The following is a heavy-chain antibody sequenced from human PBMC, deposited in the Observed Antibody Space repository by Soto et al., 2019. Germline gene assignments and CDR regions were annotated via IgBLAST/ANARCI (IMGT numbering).Heavy chain of an antibody. V-gene: IGHV1-18*01. CDR2: ISAHNGNT. J-gene: IGHJ4*02. CDR3: ARGRYGDY. CDR1: GYAFTTYG. Sequence: QVHLVQSGAEVKKPGASVKVSCQGSGYAFTTYGITWVRQAPGQGLEWMGWISAHNGNTNYALKIHGRATVTRDTSTSTAYMELRSLRYDLTAVYYCARGRYGDYWGQGALVTVSS. D-gene: IGHD1-1*01.